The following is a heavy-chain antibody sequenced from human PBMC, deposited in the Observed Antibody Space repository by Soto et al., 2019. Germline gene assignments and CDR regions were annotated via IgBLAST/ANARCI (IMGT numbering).Heavy chain of an antibody. V-gene: IGHV4-4*07. Sequence: PSETLSLTCTVSGVSISGFYWSWIRKSAGKGLEWIGRIYATGTTDYNPSLKSRVMMSVDTSKKQFSLKLRSVTAADTAVYYCVRDGTKTLRDWFDPWGQGISVTVSS. CDR1: GVSISGFY. CDR3: VRDGTKTLRDWFDP. J-gene: IGHJ5*02. D-gene: IGHD1-1*01. CDR2: IYATGTT.